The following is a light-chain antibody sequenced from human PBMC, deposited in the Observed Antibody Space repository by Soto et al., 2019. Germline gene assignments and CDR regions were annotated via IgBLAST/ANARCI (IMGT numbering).Light chain of an antibody. V-gene: IGLV2-14*01. J-gene: IGLJ2*01. CDR2: EVS. CDR3: SSSTSSTTLV. CDR1: SSDIGGSNY. Sequence: QSALTQPAFVSGSPGQSITISCTGTSSDIGGSNYVSWYQQHPGKAPKLMIYEVSNRPSGVSNRFSGSKSGNTASLTISGLQAEDEADYYCSSSTSSTTLVFGGGTQLTVL.